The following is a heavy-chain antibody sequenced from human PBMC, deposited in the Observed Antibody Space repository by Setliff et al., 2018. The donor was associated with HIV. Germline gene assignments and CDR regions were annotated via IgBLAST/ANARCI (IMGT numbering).Heavy chain of an antibody. V-gene: IGHV3-7*01. CDR2: IKKDGSDK. Sequence: GGSLRLSCTASGFTFGDYAVSWVRQAPGKGLEWVANIKKDGSDKFYVDSVKGRFAISRDNAKNSLNLEMNSLRAEDTAVYYCAREGGPYWGQGTLVTVSS. J-gene: IGHJ4*02. CDR1: GFTFGDYA. D-gene: IGHD1-26*01. CDR3: AREGGPY.